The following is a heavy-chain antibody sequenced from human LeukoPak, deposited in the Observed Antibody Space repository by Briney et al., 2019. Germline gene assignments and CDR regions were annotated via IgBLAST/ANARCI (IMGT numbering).Heavy chain of an antibody. D-gene: IGHD2-2*01. CDR3: ARDKVPGDY. Sequence: PSETLSLTCTVSGGSITSYYWNWIRQPPGKGLEWIGYIYYSGSADYNPSLKSRVTISVDTSKNQFPLKLSSVTAADTAVYYCARDKVPGDYWGQGTLVTVSS. CDR1: GGSITSYY. J-gene: IGHJ4*02. CDR2: IYYSGSA. V-gene: IGHV4-59*01.